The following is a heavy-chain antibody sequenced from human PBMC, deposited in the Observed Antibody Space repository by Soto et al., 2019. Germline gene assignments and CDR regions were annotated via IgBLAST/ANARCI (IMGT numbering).Heavy chain of an antibody. CDR2: IIPISGTA. J-gene: IGHJ6*02. CDR3: ARSQVSSTSLEIYYYYYYGMDV. CDR1: GGTFSSYA. D-gene: IGHD2-2*01. V-gene: IGHV1-69*01. Sequence: QVQLVQSGAEVKKPGSSVKVSCKASGGTFSSYAISWVRQAPGQGLEWMGGIIPISGTANYAQKFQGRGTITADESTSTAYMELSSLRSEDTAVYYCARSQVSSTSLEIYYYYYYGMDVWGQGTTVTVSS.